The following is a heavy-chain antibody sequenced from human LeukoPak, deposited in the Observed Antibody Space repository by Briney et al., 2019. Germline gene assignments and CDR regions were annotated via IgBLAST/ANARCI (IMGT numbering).Heavy chain of an antibody. D-gene: IGHD3/OR15-3a*01. CDR1: GYTFTGYY. V-gene: IGHV3-13*01. CDR2: IGTVGDT. J-gene: IGHJ4*02. Sequence: ASVKVSCKASGYTFTGYYMHWVRQTTGKGLEWVSAIGTVGDTYYTGSVKGRFTISRENAKNSLYLQMNSLRAGDTAVYYCARESRGLGVNELDYWGQGILVTVSS. CDR3: ARESRGLGVNELDY.